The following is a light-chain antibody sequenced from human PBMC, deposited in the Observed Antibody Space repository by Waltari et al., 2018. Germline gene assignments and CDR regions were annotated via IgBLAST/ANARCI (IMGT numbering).Light chain of an antibody. CDR1: RSNIEADYD. J-gene: IGLJ1*01. CDR3: QSYDTSLSGFV. V-gene: IGLV1-40*01. CDR2: KGD. Sequence: QSVLTQPPSVSGAPGQRVTISCPGTRSNIEADYDVHWYQQLPGTAPKPHLYKGDDRPSGVPDRFSGSKSGASASLAITGLQADDEADYYCQSYDTSLSGFVFGTGTKVTVL.